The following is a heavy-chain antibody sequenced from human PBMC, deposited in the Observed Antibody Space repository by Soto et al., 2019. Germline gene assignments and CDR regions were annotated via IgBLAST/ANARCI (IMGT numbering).Heavy chain of an antibody. D-gene: IGHD2-2*03. CDR2: ISYSGST. J-gene: IGHJ4*02. Sequence: QVQLQESGPGLVKPSQTLSLTCTVSGGSISSGGYYWSWIRQHPGKGLEWIGYISYSGSTYYTPSLRSRVTISVDTSKNQFSLKLSSVTAADTAVYYCARTGERWILGYYFDYWGQGTLVTVSS. CDR3: ARTGERWILGYYFDY. CDR1: GGSISSGGYY. V-gene: IGHV4-31*03.